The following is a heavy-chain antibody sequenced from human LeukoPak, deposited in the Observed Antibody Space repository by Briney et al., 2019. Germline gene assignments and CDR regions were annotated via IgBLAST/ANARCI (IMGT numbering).Heavy chain of an antibody. V-gene: IGHV1-69*05. CDR1: GGTFSSYA. CDR3: ARSGYDSSGYYGY. J-gene: IGHJ4*02. Sequence: ASVKVSCKASGGTFSSYAISWVRQAPGQGLEWMGRIIPIFGTANYAQKFQGRVTITTDESTSTAYMELSSLRSEDTAVYYCARSGYDSSGYYGYWGRGTLVTVSS. D-gene: IGHD3-22*01. CDR2: IIPIFGTA.